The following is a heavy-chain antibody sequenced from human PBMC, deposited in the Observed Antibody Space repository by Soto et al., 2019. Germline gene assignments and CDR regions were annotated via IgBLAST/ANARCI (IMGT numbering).Heavy chain of an antibody. CDR1: GFSLSTIGVG. J-gene: IGHJ6*02. CDR3: VQSRCGGDCLQSYSSHSYYGSDV. CDR2: IYWDYDK. V-gene: IGHV2-5*02. Sequence: QITLKESGPTLVKPTQTLTLTCTFSGFSLSTIGVGVGWILQPPVKALEWRALIYWDYDKRYSPSLKIRLTVTKDTSKNQVVLTMTNMDAVDTATYYCVQSRCGGDCLQSYSSHSYYGSDVWGQGTTVTVSS. D-gene: IGHD2-21*02.